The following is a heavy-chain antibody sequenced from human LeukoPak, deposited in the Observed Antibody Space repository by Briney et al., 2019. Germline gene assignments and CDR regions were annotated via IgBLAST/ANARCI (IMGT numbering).Heavy chain of an antibody. CDR1: GFTFDDYA. Sequence: GGSLRLSCAASGFTFDDYAMHWVRQAPGKGLEWVSGISWNSGSIGYADSVKGRFTISRDNAKNSLYLQMNSLRAEDTALYYCAKDRDPLVGATSWFDPWGQETLVTVSS. D-gene: IGHD1-26*01. V-gene: IGHV3-9*01. CDR2: ISWNSGSI. J-gene: IGHJ5*02. CDR3: AKDRDPLVGATSWFDP.